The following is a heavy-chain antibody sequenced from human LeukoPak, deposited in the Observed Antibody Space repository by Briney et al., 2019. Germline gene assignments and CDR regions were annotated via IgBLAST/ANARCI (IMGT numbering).Heavy chain of an antibody. D-gene: IGHD6-19*01. V-gene: IGHV4-34*01. J-gene: IGHJ4*02. Sequence: SETLSLTCAVYGGSFTTYYWTWIRQPPGKGLEWIGEIQHSGRTNYKPSLRSRVTISLDTSKNQFSLNLNSETAADTAVYYCARGLSSGWVDYWGQGTLVTVSS. CDR1: GGSFTTYY. CDR3: ARGLSSGWVDY. CDR2: IQHSGRT.